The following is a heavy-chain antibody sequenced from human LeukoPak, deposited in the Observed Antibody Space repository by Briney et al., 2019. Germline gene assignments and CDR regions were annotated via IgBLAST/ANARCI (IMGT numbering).Heavy chain of an antibody. J-gene: IGHJ3*02. V-gene: IGHV3-21*04. CDR3: ARRLLGTTAFDI. CDR2: ISGSSNYI. D-gene: IGHD2-15*01. CDR1: GFTFSSYS. Sequence: GGSLRLSCAASGFTFSSYSMNWVRQAPGKGLEWVSSISGSSNYIYYADSMKGRFTISRDNAKNSLYLQMNSLRAEDTAVYYCARRLLGTTAFDIWGQGTMVTVSS.